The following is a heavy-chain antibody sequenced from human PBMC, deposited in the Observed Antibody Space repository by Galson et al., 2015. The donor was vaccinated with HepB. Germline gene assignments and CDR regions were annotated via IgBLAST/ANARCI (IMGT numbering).Heavy chain of an antibody. J-gene: IGHJ4*02. D-gene: IGHD2-2*01. CDR3: ARQGYCSSTSCYLGY. CDR1: GGSISSSSYY. V-gene: IGHV4-39*01. Sequence: SETLSLTCTVSGGSISSSSYYWGWIRQPPGKGLAWIGSIYYSGSTYYNPSLKSRVTISVDTSKNQFSLKLSSVTAADTAVYYCARQGYCSSTSCYLGYWGQGTLVTVSS. CDR2: IYYSGST.